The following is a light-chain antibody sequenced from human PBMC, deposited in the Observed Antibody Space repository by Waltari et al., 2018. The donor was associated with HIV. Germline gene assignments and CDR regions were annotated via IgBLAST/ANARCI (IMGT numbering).Light chain of an antibody. CDR3: QSYDSSLSGSWV. Sequence: QSVLTQPPSASAAPGPRVTVSCPANGPNIRPACVLLLSQQLPETAPKLLSYGNNNRPSGVPDRFSGSKSGTSASLAITGLQAEDEADYYCQSYDSSLSGSWVFGGGTKLTVL. J-gene: IGLJ3*02. V-gene: IGLV1-40*01. CDR1: GPNIRPACV. CDR2: GNN.